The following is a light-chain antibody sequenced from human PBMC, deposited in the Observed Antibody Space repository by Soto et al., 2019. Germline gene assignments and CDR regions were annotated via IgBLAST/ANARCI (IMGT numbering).Light chain of an antibody. Sequence: QSALTQPASVSGSLGQSITISCSGTSSDVGAYNYVSWYQQYPGKAPKLMIYHVTDRPSGVSNRFSGSKFGNTASLTISGLQAEDEADYYCCSYTTSNTFVFGTGTKVTVL. CDR3: CSYTTSNTFV. V-gene: IGLV2-14*01. J-gene: IGLJ1*01. CDR1: SSDVGAYNY. CDR2: HVT.